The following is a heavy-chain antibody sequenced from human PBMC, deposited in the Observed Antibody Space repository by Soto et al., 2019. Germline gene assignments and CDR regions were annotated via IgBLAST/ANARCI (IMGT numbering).Heavy chain of an antibody. J-gene: IGHJ5*02. CDR2: INAGNGNT. V-gene: IGHV1-3*01. D-gene: IGHD3-16*02. Sequence: QVQLVQSGAEVKKPGASVKVSCKASGYTFTSYAMHWVRQAPGQGLEWMGWINAGNGNTKYSQKFQGRVTITRDTSASTAYMELSSLRSEDTAVYYCARDGNSHYDYVWGSYRFYWFDPWGQGTLVTVSS. CDR1: GYTFTSYA. CDR3: ARDGNSHYDYVWGSYRFYWFDP.